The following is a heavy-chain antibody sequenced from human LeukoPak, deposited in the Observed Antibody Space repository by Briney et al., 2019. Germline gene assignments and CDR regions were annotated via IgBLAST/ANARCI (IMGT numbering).Heavy chain of an antibody. V-gene: IGHV4-31*03. CDR2: IYYSGST. J-gene: IGHJ5*02. Sequence: SETLSLTCTVSGGSISSGGYYWSWIRQQTGKGLEWIGYIYYSGSTYYNPSLKSRVTISVDTSKNQFSLKLSSVTAADTAVYYCAIGGCSSTTCYLANPWGQGTLVTVSS. D-gene: IGHD2-2*01. CDR1: GGSISSGGYY. CDR3: AIGGCSSTTCYLANP.